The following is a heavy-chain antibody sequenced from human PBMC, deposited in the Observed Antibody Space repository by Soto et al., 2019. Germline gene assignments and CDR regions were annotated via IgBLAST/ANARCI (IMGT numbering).Heavy chain of an antibody. J-gene: IGHJ5*02. CDR3: AKDYGDSSGYYYGWFDP. CDR2: ISGSGGST. V-gene: IGHV3-23*01. CDR1: GFTFSNYA. D-gene: IGHD3-22*01. Sequence: EVQLLESGGGLVQPGGSLRLSCAASGFTFSNYAMSWVRQAPGKGLEWVSAISGSGGSTYYADSVKGRCTISRDNYKNTLYLQMNSLRAEDTAAYYCAKDYGDSSGYYYGWFDPWGQGTLVTVSS.